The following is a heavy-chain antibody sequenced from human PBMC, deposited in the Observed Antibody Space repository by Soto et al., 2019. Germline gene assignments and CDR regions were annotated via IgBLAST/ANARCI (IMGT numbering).Heavy chain of an antibody. CDR2: ISWDGGST. Sequence: VGSLRLSCAASGFTFGDYTMHWVRQAPGKGLEWVSLISWDGGSTYYADSVKGRFTISRDNSKNSLYLQMNSLRTEDTALYYCAKDRSGWSYYYYGMDVWGQGTTVTVSS. D-gene: IGHD6-19*01. CDR3: AKDRSGWSYYYYGMDV. CDR1: GFTFGDYT. V-gene: IGHV3-43*01. J-gene: IGHJ6*02.